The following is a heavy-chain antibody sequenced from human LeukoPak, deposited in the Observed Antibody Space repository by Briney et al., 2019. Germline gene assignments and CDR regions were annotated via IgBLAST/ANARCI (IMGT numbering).Heavy chain of an antibody. CDR3: ARGGNYGSFDY. Sequence: GGSLRLSCAVSGFTFSSYWMSWVRQAPGKGLEWVANIKQDGNDKYYVDSVKGRFTISRDNAKNSLHLQMDSLRAEDTAVYYCARGGNYGSFDYWGQGTLVIVSS. D-gene: IGHD1-7*01. CDR2: IKQDGNDK. CDR1: GFTFSSYW. J-gene: IGHJ4*02. V-gene: IGHV3-7*01.